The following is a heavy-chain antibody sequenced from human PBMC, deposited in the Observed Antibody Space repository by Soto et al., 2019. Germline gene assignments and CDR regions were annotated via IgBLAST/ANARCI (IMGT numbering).Heavy chain of an antibody. V-gene: IGHV4-59*08. CDR1: GGSISSYY. CDR2: IYYSGST. J-gene: IGHJ4*02. D-gene: IGHD5-12*01. Sequence: SETLSLTCTVSGGSISSYYWSWIRQPPGKGLEWIGYIYYSGSTNYNPSLKSRVTISVDTSKNQFSLKLSSVTAADTAVYYCARQVSGYYFDYWGQGTLVTVSS. CDR3: ARQVSGYYFDY.